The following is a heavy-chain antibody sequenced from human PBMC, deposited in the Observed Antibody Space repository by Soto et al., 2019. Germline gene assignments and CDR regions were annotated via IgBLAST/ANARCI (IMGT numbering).Heavy chain of an antibody. J-gene: IGHJ4*02. D-gene: IGHD1-1*01. CDR1: GYTFPSYG. CDR3: ARGRYGDY. V-gene: IGHV1-18*01. CDR2: ISAHNGNT. Sequence: QVHLVQSGAEVKKPGASVKVSCKASGYTFPSYGITWVRQAPGQGLAWMGWISAHNGNTAYAQKLQGRVIVTRDTSTSPAYMELWSLISDDTAVYDCARGRYGDYWGQGALVTVSS.